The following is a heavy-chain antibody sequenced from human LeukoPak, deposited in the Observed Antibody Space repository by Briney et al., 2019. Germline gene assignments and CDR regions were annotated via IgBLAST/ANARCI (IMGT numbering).Heavy chain of an antibody. V-gene: IGHV1-69*04. CDR3: ARARGYSGYDSSGP. D-gene: IGHD5-12*01. CDR1: GGTFSSYA. CDR2: IIPILGIA. Sequence: SVKVSCKASGGTFSSYAISWVRQAPGQGLEWMGRIIPILGIANYAQKFQSRGTITADKSTRTAYIELSSLRSEDTAVYYCARARGYSGYDSSGPWGQGTLVTVSS. J-gene: IGHJ5*02.